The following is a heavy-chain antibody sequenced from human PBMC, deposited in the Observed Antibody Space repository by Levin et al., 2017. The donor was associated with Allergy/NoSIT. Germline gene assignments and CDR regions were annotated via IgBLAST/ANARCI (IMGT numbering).Heavy chain of an antibody. Sequence: PGGSLRLSCAASGFTFSDYYMSWIRQAPGKGLEWVSYISSSGSTIYYADSVKGRFTISRDNAKNSLYLQMNSLRAEDTAVYYCARTITYYYGSGSYYNLYYFDYWGQGTLVTVSS. J-gene: IGHJ4*02. V-gene: IGHV3-11*01. CDR3: ARTITYYYGSGSYYNLYYFDY. CDR1: GFTFSDYY. CDR2: ISSSGSTI. D-gene: IGHD3-10*01.